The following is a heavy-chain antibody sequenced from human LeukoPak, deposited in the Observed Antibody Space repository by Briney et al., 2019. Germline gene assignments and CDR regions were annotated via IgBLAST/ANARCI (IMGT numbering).Heavy chain of an antibody. V-gene: IGHV5-51*01. CDR2: IYPGDSDT. CDR1: GYSFTTYW. J-gene: IGHJ4*02. CDR3: ATHPSLSDEALDY. D-gene: IGHD2-2*01. Sequence: GESLKISCKGSGYSFTTYWIGWVRQMPGKGLEWMGIIYPGDSDTRYSPSFQGQVTISADKSISTAYLQWSSLKASDTAMYYCATHPSLSDEALDYWGQGTLVTVSS.